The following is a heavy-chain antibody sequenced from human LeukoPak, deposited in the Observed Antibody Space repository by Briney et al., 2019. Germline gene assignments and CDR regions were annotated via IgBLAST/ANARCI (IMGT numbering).Heavy chain of an antibody. CDR2: INTNSGGT. D-gene: IGHD3-10*01. J-gene: IGHJ5*02. Sequence: ASVKVSCKASGYTFTGYYMHRVRRAPGQGLEWMGWINTNSGGTNYAQKFQGRVTMTRDTSISTAYMELSRLRSDDTAVYYCARDPRVVLLWFGEENWFDPWGQGTLVTVSS. CDR1: GYTFTGYY. V-gene: IGHV1-2*02. CDR3: ARDPRVVLLWFGEENWFDP.